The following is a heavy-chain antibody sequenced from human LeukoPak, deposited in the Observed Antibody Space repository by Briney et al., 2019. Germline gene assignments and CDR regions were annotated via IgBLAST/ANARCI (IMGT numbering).Heavy chain of an antibody. D-gene: IGHD3-22*01. V-gene: IGHV3-74*03. CDR3: ARRDYYDSSDYNPLSDY. CDR2: LSPDGSSS. CDR1: GFTFSTYW. J-gene: IGHJ4*02. Sequence: QPGGSLRLSCAASGFTFSTYWMHWVRQAPGKGLVWVSRLSPDGSSSMYADSVKGRFTISRDNSKNTLYLQMNNLRAEDAAVYYCARRDYYDSSDYNPLSDYWGQGTLVTVSS.